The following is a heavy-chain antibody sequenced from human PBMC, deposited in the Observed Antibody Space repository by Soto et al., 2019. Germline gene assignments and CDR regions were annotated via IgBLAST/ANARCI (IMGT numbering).Heavy chain of an antibody. CDR2: IWYDGSNK. CDR3: ARGFIESGYHGGWFDP. J-gene: IGHJ5*02. V-gene: IGHV3-33*01. Sequence: QVQLVESGGGVVQPGRSLRLSCAASGFTFSSYGMHWVRQAPGKGLEWVAVIWYDGSNKYYADSVKGRFTISRDNSKNTVYLQMNSLRAEDTAVYYCARGFIESGYHGGWFDPWGQGTLVTVSS. CDR1: GFTFSSYG. D-gene: IGHD3-3*01.